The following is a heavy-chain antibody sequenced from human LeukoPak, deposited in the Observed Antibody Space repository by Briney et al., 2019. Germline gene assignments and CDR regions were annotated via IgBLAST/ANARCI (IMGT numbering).Heavy chain of an antibody. CDR2: ISAYNGNT. J-gene: IGHJ3*02. CDR1: GYTFTSYG. D-gene: IGHD3-22*01. CDR3: AREPYYYDSRDHDAFDI. Sequence: GASVKVSCKASGYTFTSYGISWVRQAPGQGLEWMGWISAYNGNTNYAQKLQGRVTMTTDTSTSTAYMELRSLRSDDTAVYYCAREPYYYDSRDHDAFDIWGQGTMVTVSS. V-gene: IGHV1-18*01.